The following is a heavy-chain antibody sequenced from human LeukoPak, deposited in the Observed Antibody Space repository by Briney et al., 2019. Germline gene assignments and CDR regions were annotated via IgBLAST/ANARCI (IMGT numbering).Heavy chain of an antibody. CDR3: ADSSSWYDAFDI. J-gene: IGHJ3*02. CDR2: ISGSGGST. CDR1: GLTFSSYA. V-gene: IGHV3-23*01. D-gene: IGHD6-13*01. Sequence: GGALRLSCAVSGLTFSSYAMSWVRQAPGKGLEWVSAISGSGGSTYYADSVKGRFTISRDNSKNTLYLQMNSLRAEDTAVYYCADSSSWYDAFDIWGQGTMVTVSS.